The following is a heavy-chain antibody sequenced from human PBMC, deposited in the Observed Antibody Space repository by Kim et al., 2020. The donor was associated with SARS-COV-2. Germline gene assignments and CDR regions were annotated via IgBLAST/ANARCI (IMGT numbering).Heavy chain of an antibody. Sequence: SETLSLICTVSGGSFSSYYWSWIRQSAGRGLEWIGRIHASGSTNYNPSLKSRLTMSVDTSKDQMSLELSSVTAADTAMYYCARQVAGVDRRFDYWGQGILVTVSS. CDR2: IHASGST. CDR1: GGSFSSYY. D-gene: IGHD6-19*01. V-gene: IGHV4-4*07. CDR3: ARQVAGVDRRFDY. J-gene: IGHJ4*02.